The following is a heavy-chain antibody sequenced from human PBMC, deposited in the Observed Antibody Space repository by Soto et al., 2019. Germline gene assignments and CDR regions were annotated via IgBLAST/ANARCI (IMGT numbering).Heavy chain of an antibody. J-gene: IGHJ4*02. Sequence: QVQLVQSGAEVKKPGSSVKVSCKASGGTFSSYAISWVRQAPGQGLERMGGIIPIFGTANYAQKFQGRVTITADESTSTAYMELSSLRSEDTAVYYCARGGQGRAEYYFDYWGQGTLVTVSS. D-gene: IGHD1-26*01. V-gene: IGHV1-69*01. CDR3: ARGGQGRAEYYFDY. CDR2: IIPIFGTA. CDR1: GGTFSSYA.